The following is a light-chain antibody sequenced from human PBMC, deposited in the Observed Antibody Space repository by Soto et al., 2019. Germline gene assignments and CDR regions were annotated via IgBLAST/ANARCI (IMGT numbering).Light chain of an antibody. V-gene: IGLV1-51*01. Sequence: QSALTQPPSVSAAPGQRVTISCSGGSSNIGSNYVSWYQQLPGTAPKLLIYDNNKRPSGVPDRFSGSKSGTSATLGITGLQTGDEADYWCGTWDSSLSVVVFGGGTKLTVL. CDR3: GTWDSSLSVVV. J-gene: IGLJ2*01. CDR1: SSNIGSNY. CDR2: DNN.